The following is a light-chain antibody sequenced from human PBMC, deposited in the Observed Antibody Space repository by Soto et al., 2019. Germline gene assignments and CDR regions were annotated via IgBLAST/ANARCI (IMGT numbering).Light chain of an antibody. Sequence: EIVMTQSPGTLSVSPGERATLSCRSSQSVYSTLAWYQQKPGQAPRLLIYGASTRATGIPARFSGTGSATEFTLTISSLQSEDSAVYYCQQYNKWPLTFGGGTKVEIK. CDR1: QSVYST. CDR3: QQYNKWPLT. V-gene: IGKV3-15*01. CDR2: GAS. J-gene: IGKJ4*01.